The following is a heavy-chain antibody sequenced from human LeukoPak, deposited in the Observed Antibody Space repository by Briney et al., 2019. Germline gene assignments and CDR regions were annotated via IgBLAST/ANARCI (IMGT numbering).Heavy chain of an antibody. CDR1: GFTFSGSA. CDR2: IRSKANSYAT. Sequence: GGSLTLSCAASGFTFSGSAMHWVRQASGKGLEWVGRIRSKANSYATAYAASVKGRFTISGDDSKNTAYLQMNSLKTEDTAVYYCTRLGYYDMDVWGKGTTVTVSS. CDR3: TRLGYYDMDV. V-gene: IGHV3-73*01. J-gene: IGHJ6*03.